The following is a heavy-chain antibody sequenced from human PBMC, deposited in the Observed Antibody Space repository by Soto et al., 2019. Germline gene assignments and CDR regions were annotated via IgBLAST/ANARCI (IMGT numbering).Heavy chain of an antibody. CDR1: GFTFSSYG. CDR3: AKLGYCSSTSCLYGMDV. Sequence: PGGSLRLSCAASGFTFSSYGMHWVRQAPGKGLAWVAVISYDGSNKYYADSVKGRFTISRDNSKNTLYLQMNSLRAENTAVYYCAKLGYCSSTSCLYGMDVWGQGTTVTVSS. J-gene: IGHJ6*02. CDR2: ISYDGSNK. V-gene: IGHV3-30*18. D-gene: IGHD2-2*01.